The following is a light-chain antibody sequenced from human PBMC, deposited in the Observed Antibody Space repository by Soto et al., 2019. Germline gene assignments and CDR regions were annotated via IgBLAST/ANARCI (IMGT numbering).Light chain of an antibody. V-gene: IGLV1-47*02. CDR1: SSNIGKNY. CDR3: AAWDDSLIGVV. CDR2: STD. Sequence: QSVLTQPPSASGTPGQRVTISCSGSSSNIGKNYVYWYQQLPGAAPKLLIYSTDQRPSGVPDRFSGSKSGTSASLAISGLRSEDETDFYCAAWDDSLIGVVFGGGTKLTVL. J-gene: IGLJ2*01.